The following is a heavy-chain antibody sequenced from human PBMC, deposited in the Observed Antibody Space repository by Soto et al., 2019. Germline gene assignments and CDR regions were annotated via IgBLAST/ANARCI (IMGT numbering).Heavy chain of an antibody. V-gene: IGHV1-69*06. J-gene: IGHJ6*02. D-gene: IGHD2-21*02. Sequence: QVQLVQSGAEVKKPGSSVKVSCKASGGTFSSYAISWVRQAPGQGLEWMGGIIPIFGTANYAQKFQGRVTITADRSTSTAYLELSRLRAEDTAVYYCARDPSCGGDCYLGYYYGMDVWGRGTTVTVSS. CDR3: ARDPSCGGDCYLGYYYGMDV. CDR1: GGTFSSYA. CDR2: IIPIFGTA.